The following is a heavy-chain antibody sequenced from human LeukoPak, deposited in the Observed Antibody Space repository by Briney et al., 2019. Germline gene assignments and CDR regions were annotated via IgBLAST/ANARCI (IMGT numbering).Heavy chain of an antibody. CDR3: ASCDDYGGNPPICDY. Sequence: PSETLSLTCAVYGGSFSGYYWSWIRQPPGKGLEWIGEINHSGSTNYNPSLKSRVTISVDTSKNQFSLKLSSVTAADTAVYYCASCDDYGGNPPICDYWGQGTLVTVSS. V-gene: IGHV4-34*09. D-gene: IGHD4-23*01. CDR1: GGSFSGYY. J-gene: IGHJ4*02. CDR2: INHSGST.